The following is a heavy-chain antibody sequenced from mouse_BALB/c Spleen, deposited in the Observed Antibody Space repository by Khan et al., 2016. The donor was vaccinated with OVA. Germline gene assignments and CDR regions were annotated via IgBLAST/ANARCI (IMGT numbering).Heavy chain of an antibody. CDR1: GYTFINYW. J-gene: IGHJ2*01. Sequence: QVRLQQSGAELAKPGASVKMSCKASGYTFINYWILWVKQRPGQGLEWIGYINPSTGYTEYNQNFKDKATLTADKSSRTAYMQLSSLTSEDSAVYYGARRGLRWDFDYWGQGTTLTVSS. CDR2: INPSTGYT. CDR3: ARRGLRWDFDY. D-gene: IGHD1-1*01. V-gene: IGHV1-7*01.